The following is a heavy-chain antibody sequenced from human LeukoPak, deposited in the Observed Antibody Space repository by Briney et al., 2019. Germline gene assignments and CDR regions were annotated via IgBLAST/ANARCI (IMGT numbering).Heavy chain of an antibody. D-gene: IGHD6-19*01. CDR3: ASNGGIAVAGYDAFDI. Sequence: PSETLSLTCTVSGGSISSYYWSWIRQPPGKGLEWIGYIYYSGSTNYNPSLKSRVTISVDTSKNQFSLKLSSVTAADTAVYYCASNGGIAVAGYDAFDIWGQGTMVTVSS. V-gene: IGHV4-59*01. CDR2: IYYSGST. CDR1: GGSISSYY. J-gene: IGHJ3*02.